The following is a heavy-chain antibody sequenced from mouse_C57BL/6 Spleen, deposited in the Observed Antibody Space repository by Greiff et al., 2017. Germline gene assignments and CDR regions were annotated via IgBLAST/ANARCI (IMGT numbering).Heavy chain of an antibody. CDR2: IYPGDGDT. D-gene: IGHD1-1*01. J-gene: IGHJ2*01. CDR3: AREGAYGSSGN. V-gene: IGHV1-82*01. CDR1: GYAFSSSW. Sequence: VPLQQSGPELVKPGASVKISCKASGYAFSSSWMNWVKQRPGKGLAWIGRIYPGDGDTNYNGKFQGKATLTADKSSCTAYRQLSSLASEDSAVSFCAREGAYGSSGNWGRGPTLTVAS.